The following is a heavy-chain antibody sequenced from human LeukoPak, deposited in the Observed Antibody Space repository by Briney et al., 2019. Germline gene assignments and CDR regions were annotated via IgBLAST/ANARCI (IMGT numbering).Heavy chain of an antibody. CDR2: IYWNDHT. CDR3: AHGLDYGDYFDY. J-gene: IGHJ4*02. V-gene: IGHV2-5*01. D-gene: IGHD4-17*01. Sequence: XPPGRALEWLALIYWNDHTRYRPSLKTRLTITNHTSKNQVVLRMTNMDPVDTATYFCAHGLDYGDYFDYWGQGTLVTVSS.